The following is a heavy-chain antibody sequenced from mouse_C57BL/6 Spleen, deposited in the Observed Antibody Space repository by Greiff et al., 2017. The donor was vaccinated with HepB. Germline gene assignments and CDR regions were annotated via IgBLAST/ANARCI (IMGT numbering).Heavy chain of an antibody. CDR1: GYSITSGYY. CDR2: ISYDGSN. J-gene: IGHJ4*01. V-gene: IGHV3-6*01. CDR3: ARLGLLRDYAMDY. D-gene: IGHD2-3*01. Sequence: QLQESGPGLVKPSQSLSLTCSVTGYSITSGYYWNWIRQFPGNKLEWMGYISYDGSNNYNPSLKNRISITRDTSKNQFFLKLNSVTTEDTATYYCARLGLLRDYAMDYWGQGTSVTVSS.